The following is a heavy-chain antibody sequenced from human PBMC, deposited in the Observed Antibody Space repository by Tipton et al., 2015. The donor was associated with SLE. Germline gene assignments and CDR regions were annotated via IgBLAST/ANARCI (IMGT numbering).Heavy chain of an antibody. J-gene: IGHJ4*02. CDR1: GFIFSDYS. Sequence: SLRLSCAASGFIFSDYSMNWVRQAPGTGLEWVSYISTSSSTIYYADSVKGRFTISRDNAKNSLYMQMNSLRAEDTAVYYCAHRGTSSGYYYYFDYWGQGTLVTVSS. V-gene: IGHV3-48*01. D-gene: IGHD3-22*01. CDR3: AHRGTSSGYYYYFDY. CDR2: ISTSSSTI.